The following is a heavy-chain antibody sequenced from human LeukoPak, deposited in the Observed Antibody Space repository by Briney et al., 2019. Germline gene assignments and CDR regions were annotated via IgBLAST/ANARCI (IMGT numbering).Heavy chain of an antibody. J-gene: IGHJ4*02. CDR1: GGTFSSYA. Sequence: SVKVSCKASGGTFSSYAISWVRQAPGQGLEWMGGIIPIFGTANYAQKSQGRVTITADKSTSTAYMELSSLRSEDTAVYYCARSGGPDIVFDYWGQGTLVTVSS. CDR2: IIPIFGTA. CDR3: ARSGGPDIVFDY. D-gene: IGHD2-15*01. V-gene: IGHV1-69*06.